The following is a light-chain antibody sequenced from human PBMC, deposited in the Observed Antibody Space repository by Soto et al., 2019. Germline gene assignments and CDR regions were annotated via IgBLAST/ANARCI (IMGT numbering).Light chain of an antibody. Sequence: QSVLTQPASVSGSPGQSITISCTGTSSDFGGYNYVSWYQQHPGKAPKLIIYEVTDRPSGASNRFSGSKSGNTASLTISGLQAEDEADYYCSSYTSTSTLFGTGTKLTVL. V-gene: IGLV2-14*01. CDR3: SSYTSTSTL. CDR2: EVT. J-gene: IGLJ1*01. CDR1: SSDFGGYNY.